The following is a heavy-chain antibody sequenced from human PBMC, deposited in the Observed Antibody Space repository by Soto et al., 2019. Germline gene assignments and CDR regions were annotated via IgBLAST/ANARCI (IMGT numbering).Heavy chain of an antibody. CDR1: GGSFSGYY. V-gene: IGHV4-34*01. CDR3: ARGSVAGKSDY. J-gene: IGHJ4*02. D-gene: IGHD6-19*01. CDR2: INHSGST. Sequence: QVQLQQWGAGLLKPSETLSLTCAVYGGSFSGYYWSWIRQPPRKGLEWIGEINHSGSTNYNPSLKSRVTISVDTSKNQFSLNVRSVTAADTAVYYCARGSVAGKSDYWGQGTLVTVSS.